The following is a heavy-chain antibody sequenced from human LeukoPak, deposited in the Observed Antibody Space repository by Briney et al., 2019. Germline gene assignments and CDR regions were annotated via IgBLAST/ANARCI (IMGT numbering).Heavy chain of an antibody. CDR3: ARLDTAMGTAGFDY. CDR1: GFTFSSYS. Sequence: GGSLRLSCAASGFTFSSYSMNWVRQVPGKGLEWVSSISSSSSYIYYADSVKGRFTISRDNAKNSLYLQMNRLRAEDTAVYYCARLDTAMGTAGFDYWGQGTLVTVSS. J-gene: IGHJ4*02. CDR2: ISSSSSYI. D-gene: IGHD5-18*01. V-gene: IGHV3-21*01.